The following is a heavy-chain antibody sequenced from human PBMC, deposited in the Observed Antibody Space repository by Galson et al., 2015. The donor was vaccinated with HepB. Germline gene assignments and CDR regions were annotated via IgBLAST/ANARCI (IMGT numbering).Heavy chain of an antibody. V-gene: IGHV3-11*05. CDR1: GFTFSDFY. CDR2: ISSSSGYT. D-gene: IGHD6-19*01. CDR3: ARDGRGGWYDY. Sequence: SLRLSCAASGFTFSDFYMSWIRQAPGKGLEWVSYISSSSGYTNDADSVKGRFTISRDNAKNSLYLQMNSLRAEDTAVYYCARDGRGGWYDYWGQGTLVTVSS. J-gene: IGHJ4*02.